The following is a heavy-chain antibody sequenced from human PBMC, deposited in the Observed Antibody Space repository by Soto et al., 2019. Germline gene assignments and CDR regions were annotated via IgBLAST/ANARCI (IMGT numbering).Heavy chain of an antibody. V-gene: IGHV4-31*03. CDR1: GGSISSGGYY. CDR3: ARVSIAARDYYFDY. D-gene: IGHD6-6*01. J-gene: IGHJ4*02. Sequence: PSETLSLTCTVSGGSISSGGYYWSWIRQHPGKGLEWIGYIYYSGSTYYNPSLKSRVTISVDTSKNQFSLKLSSVTAADTAVYYCARVSIAARDYYFDYWGQGTLVTVSS. CDR2: IYYSGST.